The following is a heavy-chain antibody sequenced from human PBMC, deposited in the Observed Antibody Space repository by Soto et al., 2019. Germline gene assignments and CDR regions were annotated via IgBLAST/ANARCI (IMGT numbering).Heavy chain of an antibody. CDR1: GYTFTGYY. CDR3: GRGPFCSGGNCYSVFALDY. J-gene: IGHJ4*02. V-gene: IGHV1-2*04. Sequence: GASLKVSCKASGYTFTGYYIHWVRQAPGQGLEWMGWINPNSGGTNYAQKFQGWVTMTRDTSISTAYMELSRLRSDDTAVYYCGRGPFCSGGNCYSVFALDYWGQGTLVTVSS. CDR2: INPNSGGT. D-gene: IGHD2-15*01.